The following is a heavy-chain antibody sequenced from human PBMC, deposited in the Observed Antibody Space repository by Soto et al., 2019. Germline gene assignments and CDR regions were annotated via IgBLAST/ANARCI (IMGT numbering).Heavy chain of an antibody. V-gene: IGHV4-39*01. J-gene: IGHJ6*02. CDR3: ARQSCSSTSCYGWLGYYYGMDV. CDR1: GGSISSSSYY. Sequence: QLQLQESGPGLVKPSETLSLTCTVSGGSISSSSYYWGWIRQPPGKGLEWIGSIYYSGSTYYNPSLKSRVTISVDTSKNQFSLKLSSVTAADTAVYYCARQSCSSTSCYGWLGYYYGMDVWGQGTTVTVSS. CDR2: IYYSGST. D-gene: IGHD2-2*01.